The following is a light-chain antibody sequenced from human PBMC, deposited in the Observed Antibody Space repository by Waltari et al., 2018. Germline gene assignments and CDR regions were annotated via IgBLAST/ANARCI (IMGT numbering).Light chain of an antibody. CDR2: KAS. Sequence: DIQMTQSPSTLSASVGARVTITCRASQSISTWLAWFHQRTGEAPNLLIYKASSLEGGVPSRFSGGESGTEFTLTISSLQPGDFATYYCHQYHIYPGTFGQGTKVEIK. CDR1: QSISTW. CDR3: HQYHIYPGT. V-gene: IGKV1-5*03. J-gene: IGKJ1*01.